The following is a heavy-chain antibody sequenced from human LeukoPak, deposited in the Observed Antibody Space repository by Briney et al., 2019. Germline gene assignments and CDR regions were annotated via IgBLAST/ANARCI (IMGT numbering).Heavy chain of an antibody. V-gene: IGHV3-30*03. Sequence: GGSLRLSCAASGFTFSDYAMHWVRQAPGKGLEWVTFISYNGGNEYYADSVKGRFTISRDNSKNTLYLQMNSLRAEDTAVYYCARVAGATPNEYYYGMDVWGQGTTVTVSS. J-gene: IGHJ6*02. CDR3: ARVAGATPNEYYYGMDV. CDR1: GFTFSDYA. CDR2: ISYNGGNE. D-gene: IGHD1-26*01.